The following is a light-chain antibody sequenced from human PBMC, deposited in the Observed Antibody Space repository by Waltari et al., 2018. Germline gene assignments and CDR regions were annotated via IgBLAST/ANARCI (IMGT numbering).Light chain of an antibody. CDR3: NSYTGSSSWV. J-gene: IGLJ3*02. Sequence: SALTQPASVSGPPGQSIPTSCYGTSRDAGFYTYFLWYQQHPGKAPKLMIYDVSQRPSGVSDRFSGSKSGNTASLTISGLQAEDEADYYCNSYTGSSSWVFGGGTKVTVL. CDR2: DVS. V-gene: IGLV2-14*01. CDR1: SRDAGFYTY.